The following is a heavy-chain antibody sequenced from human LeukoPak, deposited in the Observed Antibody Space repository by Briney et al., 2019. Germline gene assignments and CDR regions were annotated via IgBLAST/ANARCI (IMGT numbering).Heavy chain of an antibody. J-gene: IGHJ3*02. V-gene: IGHV3-7*01. D-gene: IGHD4-17*01. CDR2: IKQDGSEK. CDR3: ARGRLRDDAFDI. CDR1: GFSFSNYW. Sequence: PGGSLRLSCAASGFSFSNYWMSWVRQAPGKGLEWVANIKQDGSEKYYVDSVKGRFTISRDNAKNSLYLQMNSLRAEDTAVYYCARGRLRDDAFDIWGQGTMVTVSS.